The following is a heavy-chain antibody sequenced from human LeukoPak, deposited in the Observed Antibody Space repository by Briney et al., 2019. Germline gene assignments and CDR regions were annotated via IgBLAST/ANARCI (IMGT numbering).Heavy chain of an antibody. J-gene: IGHJ4*02. CDR1: GDSIRNSY. D-gene: IGHD3-10*01. CDR3: ARGRSRVVRGVIFAY. CDR2: IPTSGDI. V-gene: IGHV4-4*08. Sequence: SETLSLTCTVSGDSIRNSYRSWIRQPPGKGLDWIGYIPTSGDINYNPSHKSRVTISLQTSKNQVSLKLSSVTAADTAVYYCARGRSRVVRGVIFAYWGQGTLVTVSP.